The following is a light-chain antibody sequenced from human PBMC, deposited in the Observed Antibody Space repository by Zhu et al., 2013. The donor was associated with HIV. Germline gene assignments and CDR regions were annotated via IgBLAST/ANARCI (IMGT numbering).Light chain of an antibody. CDR1: GGSIASNY. CDR3: QSYDTANWV. V-gene: IGLV6-57*02. J-gene: IGLJ3*02. Sequence: NFMLTQPHSVSESPGKTVTISCTGSGGSIASNYVQWYQQRPGSVPTTVISEDDQRPSGVPDRFSGSIDSSSNSASLTISGLKTEDEADYYCQSYDTANWVFGGGTRLTVL. CDR2: EDD.